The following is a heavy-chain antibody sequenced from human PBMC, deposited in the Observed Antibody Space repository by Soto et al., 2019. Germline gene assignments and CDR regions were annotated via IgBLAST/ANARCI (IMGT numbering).Heavy chain of an antibody. D-gene: IGHD6-19*01. V-gene: IGHV3-66*01. CDR2: IYSGGST. J-gene: IGHJ3*02. CDR3: ARDPNHSSGWYLGAFDI. CDR1: GFTVSSNY. Sequence: EVQLVEAGGGLVQPGGSLRLSWAASGFTVSSNYMSWVRQAPGKVLEWVSVIYSGGSTYYADSVKGRFTISRDNSKNTLYLQMNSLRAEDTAVYYCARDPNHSSGWYLGAFDIWGQGTMVTVSS.